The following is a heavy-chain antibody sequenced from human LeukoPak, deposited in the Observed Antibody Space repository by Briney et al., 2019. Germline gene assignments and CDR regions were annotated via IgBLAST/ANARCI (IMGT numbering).Heavy chain of an antibody. CDR2: ISYDASSK. CDR1: GFTFSYYA. Sequence: ALSLRLSCAASGFTFSYYALHWVRQAPGKGLEGVAVISYDASSKYYADSVKGRFTISRDNPKNTLYLQLNSLRAEDTAVYYCARGGRDGYSSADFCGQGTRVTVSS. J-gene: IGHJ4*02. D-gene: IGHD5-24*01. V-gene: IGHV3-30*04. CDR3: ARGGRDGYSSADF.